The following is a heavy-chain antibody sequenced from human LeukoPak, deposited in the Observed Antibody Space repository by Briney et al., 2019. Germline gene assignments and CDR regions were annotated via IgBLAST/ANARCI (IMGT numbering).Heavy chain of an antibody. CDR3: ARERIMITFGGAYYFDY. CDR1: GYTFTSYD. Sequence: ASVKVSCKASGYTFTSYDINWVRQATGQGLEWMGWMNPNSGNTGYAQKFQGRVTMTRNTSISTAYMELSSLRSEDTAVYYCARERIMITFGGAYYFDYWGQGTLVTVSS. CDR2: MNPNSGNT. J-gene: IGHJ4*02. V-gene: IGHV1-8*01. D-gene: IGHD3-16*01.